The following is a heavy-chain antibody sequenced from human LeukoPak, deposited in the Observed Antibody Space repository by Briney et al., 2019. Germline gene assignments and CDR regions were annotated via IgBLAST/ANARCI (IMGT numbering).Heavy chain of an antibody. D-gene: IGHD3-3*01. J-gene: IGHJ4*02. CDR2: ISGSGGST. CDR3: AKDPVVRFLEWFGYFDY. Sequence: GGSLRLSCAASGFTFSSYGMSWVRQAPGKGLEWVSAISGSGGSTYYADSVKGRFTISRDNSKNTLYLQMNSLRAEDTAVYYCAKDPVVRFLEWFGYFDYWGQGTLVTVSS. V-gene: IGHV3-23*01. CDR1: GFTFSSYG.